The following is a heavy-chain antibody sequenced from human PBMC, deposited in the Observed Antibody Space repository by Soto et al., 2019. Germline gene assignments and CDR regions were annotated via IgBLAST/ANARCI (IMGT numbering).Heavy chain of an antibody. CDR1: GDSFSSSNW. CDR3: ARYPRRVDGKWFFDY. CDR2: ILHTGHT. V-gene: IGHV4-4*02. D-gene: IGHD3-22*01. J-gene: IGHJ4*02. Sequence: QVQLQESGPGLVEPSGTLSLTCGVSGDSFSSSNWWTWIRQPPGKGLEWIGDILHTGHTDYSPSLRSRIPLSIDPSKKEFSLHLTSVTATDTAVYYCARYPRRVDGKWFFDYWGPGALVTVSS.